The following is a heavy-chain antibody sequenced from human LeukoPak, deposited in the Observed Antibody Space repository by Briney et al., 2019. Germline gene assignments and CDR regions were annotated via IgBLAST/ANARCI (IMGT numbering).Heavy chain of an antibody. J-gene: IGHJ4*02. CDR2: IGGIGGGT. Sequence: GGSLRLSCAASGFTFSNYALSWVRQAPGKGLECVSTIGGIGGGTYYADSVKGRFTISRDNSKNTLYLQMNSLRAEDTAVYYCAKDLEDIVVEPAAAPYWGQGTLVTVSS. V-gene: IGHV3-23*01. CDR3: AKDLEDIVVEPAAAPY. CDR1: GFTFSNYA. D-gene: IGHD2-2*01.